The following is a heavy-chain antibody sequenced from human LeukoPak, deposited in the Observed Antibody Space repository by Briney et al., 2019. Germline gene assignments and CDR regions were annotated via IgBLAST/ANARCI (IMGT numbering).Heavy chain of an antibody. D-gene: IGHD5-24*01. CDR3: ARIAISSLGAYYMDV. J-gene: IGHJ6*03. Sequence: GGSLRLSCAASGFTFSNYWMHWVRQAPGKGLEWVSSISASSTYIFYGDSVKGRFTLSRDNARSSLYLQMNGLRAEDTAVYYCARIAISSLGAYYMDVWGKGTTVTVSS. CDR2: ISASSTYI. V-gene: IGHV3-21*01. CDR1: GFTFSNYW.